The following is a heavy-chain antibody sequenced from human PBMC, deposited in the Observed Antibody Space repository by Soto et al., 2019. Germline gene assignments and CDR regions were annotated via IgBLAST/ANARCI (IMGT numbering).Heavy chain of an antibody. CDR2: IYSGGST. CDR1: GFTVSSNY. D-gene: IGHD6-6*01. V-gene: IGHV3-66*01. Sequence: EVQLVESGGGLVQPGGSLRLSCAASGFTVSSNYMSWVRQAPGKGLEWVSVIYSGGSTYYADSVKGRFTISRDNSKNTLYLQMKVLRAEDRTVYYCARARPRLWYCSSSNGLYYDYMDVWGKGTTVTVSS. J-gene: IGHJ6*03. CDR3: ARARPRLWYCSSSNGLYYDYMDV.